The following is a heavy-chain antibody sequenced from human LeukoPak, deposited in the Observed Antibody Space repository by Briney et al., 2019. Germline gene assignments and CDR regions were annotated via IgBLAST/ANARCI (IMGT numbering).Heavy chain of an antibody. CDR1: GFTFSSYG. J-gene: IGHJ6*03. Sequence: GGSLRLSCAASGFTFSSYGMHWVRQAPGKGLEWVAVIWYDGSNKYYADSVKGRFTISRDNSKNMLYLQMNSLRAEDTAVYYCARGTYDFWSGYYNPSGYYYYMDVWGKGTTVTVSS. V-gene: IGHV3-33*01. CDR3: ARGTYDFWSGYYNPSGYYYYMDV. D-gene: IGHD3-3*01. CDR2: IWYDGSNK.